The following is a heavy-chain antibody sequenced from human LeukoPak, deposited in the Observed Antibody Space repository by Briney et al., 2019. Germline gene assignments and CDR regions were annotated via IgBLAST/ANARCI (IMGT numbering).Heavy chain of an antibody. CDR1: GYSFTSYW. V-gene: IGHV5-51*01. CDR3: ARQGCTTTSCHTIDY. D-gene: IGHD2-2*02. J-gene: IGHJ4*02. CDR2: IHPPDSET. Sequence: GESLKISCKASGYSFTSYWIGWVRQMPGKGLELMGIIHPPDSETRYSPSFEGQVTISVDKSISTAYLQWSSLKASDTAMYYCARQGCTTTSCHTIDYWGQGTLVTVSS.